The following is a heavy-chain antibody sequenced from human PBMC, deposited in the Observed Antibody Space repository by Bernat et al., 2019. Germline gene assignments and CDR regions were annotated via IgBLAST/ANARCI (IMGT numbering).Heavy chain of an antibody. D-gene: IGHD4-11*01. J-gene: IGHJ4*02. Sequence: QLQLQESGPGLVKPSETLSLTCTVSGGSISSSSYYWGWVRQPPGKGLEWIGSIYYSGSTYYNPSHKSRITISVDTYKNQFSLKLSSVADADTAVYCCARGSRLTKYYFDYWGQGTLVTVSS. V-gene: IGHV4-39*01. CDR1: GGSISSSSYY. CDR3: ARGSRLTKYYFDY. CDR2: IYYSGST.